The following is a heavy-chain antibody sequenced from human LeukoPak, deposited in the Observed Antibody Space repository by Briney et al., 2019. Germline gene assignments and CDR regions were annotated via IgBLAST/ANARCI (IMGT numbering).Heavy chain of an antibody. Sequence: SETLSLTCAVYGGSFSGYYWSWIRQPPGKGLEWIGSIYYSGSTYYNPSLKSRVTISVDTSKNQFSLKLSSVTAADTAVYYCARQVGSSWYVDYWGQGTLVTVSS. CDR1: GGSFSGYY. V-gene: IGHV4-34*01. CDR2: IYYSGST. D-gene: IGHD6-13*01. CDR3: ARQVGSSWYVDY. J-gene: IGHJ4*02.